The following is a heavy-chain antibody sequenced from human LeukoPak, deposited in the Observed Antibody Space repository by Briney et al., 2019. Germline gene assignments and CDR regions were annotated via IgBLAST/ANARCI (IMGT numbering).Heavy chain of an antibody. CDR2: INPDGRDT. D-gene: IGHD2-21*02. Sequence: GGSPRLSCVVSGFTFNGCWMNWVRQAPGKGLEWVAHINPDGRDTYYVDSVKGRFTISRDNAQNSMYLQMNSLRVEDTAVYYCTSWGDTTAEYFQRWGQGTLVTVSS. CDR3: TSWGDTTAEYFQR. CDR1: GFTFNGCW. J-gene: IGHJ1*01. V-gene: IGHV3-7*01.